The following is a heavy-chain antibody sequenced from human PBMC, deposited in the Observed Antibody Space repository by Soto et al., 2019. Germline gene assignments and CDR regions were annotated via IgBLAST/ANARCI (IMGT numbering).Heavy chain of an antibody. V-gene: IGHV4-34*01. D-gene: IGHD3-9*01. CDR3: ARDSHDILTGPPWVWYFDL. Sequence: QVQLQQWGAGPLRPLETLSLTCGVSGGSFSGYYWAWIRQSPGKGLEWIGEINDRGSINYNTSLKSRVSISVATSKNHYSLNLRSVTAAATAVYYCARDSHDILTGPPWVWYFDLWGRGTLVTVSS. CDR2: INDRGSI. J-gene: IGHJ2*01. CDR1: GGSFSGYY.